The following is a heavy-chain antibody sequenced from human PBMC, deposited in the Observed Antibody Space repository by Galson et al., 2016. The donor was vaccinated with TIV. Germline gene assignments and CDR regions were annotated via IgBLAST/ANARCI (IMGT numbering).Heavy chain of an antibody. CDR1: GFTFSSYT. J-gene: IGHJ4*02. Sequence: SLRLSCAASGFTFSSYTMNWVRQAPGKGLEWVANINGDGTEIKYVESVKGRFTISRDNAKNSLYLQMSNLRVEDTAIYYCAQWLGTSNSWGQGTLVTVSS. CDR2: INGDGTEI. D-gene: IGHD6-19*01. CDR3: AQWLGTSNS. V-gene: IGHV3-7*01.